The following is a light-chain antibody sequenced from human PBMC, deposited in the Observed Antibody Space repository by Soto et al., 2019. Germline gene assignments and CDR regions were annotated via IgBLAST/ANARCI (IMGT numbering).Light chain of an antibody. CDR1: QSVSSY. CDR3: QQRSNWPLT. J-gene: IGKJ4*01. V-gene: IGKV3-11*01. Sequence: EIVLTQSPATLSLSPGERATLSCRASQSVSSYLAWYQQKPGQTPRLLIYDASNRATGIPPRFSGSGSGTDLTLTISSIEPEEFAVYHCQQRSNWPLTFGGGTKVEIK. CDR2: DAS.